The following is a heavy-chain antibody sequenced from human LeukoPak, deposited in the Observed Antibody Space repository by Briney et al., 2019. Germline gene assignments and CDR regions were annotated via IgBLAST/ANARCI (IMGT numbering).Heavy chain of an antibody. CDR3: ARASYYDSSGPFDY. Sequence: PSETLSLTCTVSGYSISSGYYWGWIRPPPGKGLEWVGSMYYSGSTLYNPSLTSPVTISGDTSKNQFSLKLSSVTAADTAIYYCARASYYDSSGPFDYWGQGTLVTVSS. J-gene: IGHJ4*02. V-gene: IGHV4-38-2*02. CDR2: MYYSGST. D-gene: IGHD3-22*01. CDR1: GYSISSGYY.